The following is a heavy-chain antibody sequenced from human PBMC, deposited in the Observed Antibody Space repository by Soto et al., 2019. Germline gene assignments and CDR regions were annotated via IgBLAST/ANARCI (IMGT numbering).Heavy chain of an antibody. J-gene: IGHJ5*02. CDR2: IIPIFGTA. V-gene: IGHV1-69*13. D-gene: IGHD3-3*01. Sequence: VASVKVSCKXSGGTFSSYAISWVRQAPGQGLEWMGGIIPIFGTANYEQKFQGRVTITADESTSTAYMELSSLRSEDTAVYYCARGPVLRFLEWLFGWFDPWGQGTLVTVSS. CDR1: GGTFSSYA. CDR3: ARGPVLRFLEWLFGWFDP.